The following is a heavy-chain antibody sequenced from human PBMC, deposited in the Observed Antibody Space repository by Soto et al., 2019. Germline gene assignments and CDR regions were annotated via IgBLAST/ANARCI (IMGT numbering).Heavy chain of an antibody. CDR1: GGSFSGYS. J-gene: IGHJ4*02. Sequence: SETLSLTCAVYGGSFSGYSWTWIRQPPGTGLEWIGEINHSGSTNYNPSLKSRVTISLDTSKNQFSLKLSSVTAADTAVYYCARGWGRIFDYWGQGTLVTVSS. CDR3: ARGWGRIFDY. D-gene: IGHD7-27*01. CDR2: INHSGST. V-gene: IGHV4-34*01.